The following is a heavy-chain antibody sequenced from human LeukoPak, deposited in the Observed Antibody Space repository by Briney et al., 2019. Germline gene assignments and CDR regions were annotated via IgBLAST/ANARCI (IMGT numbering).Heavy chain of an antibody. V-gene: IGHV3-66*01. D-gene: IGHD5-18*01. CDR3: ARDAAMIPDAFGI. Sequence: PGGSLRLSCAASGFTVSSNYMSWVRQAPGKGLEWVSVIYSGGSTYYADSVKGRFTISRDNSKNTLYLQMNSLRAEDTAVYYCARDAAMIPDAFGIWGQGTMVTVSS. J-gene: IGHJ3*02. CDR1: GFTVSSNY. CDR2: IYSGGST.